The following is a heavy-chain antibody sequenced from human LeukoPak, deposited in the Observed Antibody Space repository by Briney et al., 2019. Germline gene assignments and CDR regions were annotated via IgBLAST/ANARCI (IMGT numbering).Heavy chain of an antibody. D-gene: IGHD3-16*01. Sequence: GGSLRLSCAAYGFTFRSYWMNWARQAPGKGLEWVVSINHNGNVNYYVDSVKGRFTISRDNAKNSLYLQMSNLRAEDTAVYFCARGGGLDVWGQGATVTVSS. J-gene: IGHJ6*02. CDR2: INHNGNVN. V-gene: IGHV3-7*03. CDR3: ARGGGLDV. CDR1: GFTFRSYW.